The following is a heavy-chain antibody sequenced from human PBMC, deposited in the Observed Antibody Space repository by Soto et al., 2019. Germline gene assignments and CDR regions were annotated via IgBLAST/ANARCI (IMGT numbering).Heavy chain of an antibody. CDR2: IYYTGST. J-gene: IGHJ6*02. CDR1: GGSFSSGDYY. V-gene: IGHV4-30-4*01. Sequence: QVQLQESGPGVVKPSQTLSLTCTVSGGSFSSGDYYWSWVRQPPGKGLEWIGYIYYTGSTFNNPSLQRRVSTSIDTSKTQFSLKLSSVTPADTAVYYCARIHFGDEPSYYFYGMDVWGQGTTVTVSS. CDR3: ARIHFGDEPSYYFYGMDV. D-gene: IGHD4-17*01.